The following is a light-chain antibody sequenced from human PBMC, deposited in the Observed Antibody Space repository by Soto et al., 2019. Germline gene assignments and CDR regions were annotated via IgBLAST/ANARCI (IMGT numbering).Light chain of an antibody. Sequence: IQMTQSPSSLSASVGDRVTITCRASRNISIFLNWYQQRPGKAPKLLIYAASSFLSGVPSRFSGSGSGTDFTLTISSLQVEDFATYFCQQSFTTPPYTFGQGTKLDIK. J-gene: IGKJ2*01. CDR2: AAS. CDR3: QQSFTTPPYT. CDR1: RNISIF. V-gene: IGKV1-39*01.